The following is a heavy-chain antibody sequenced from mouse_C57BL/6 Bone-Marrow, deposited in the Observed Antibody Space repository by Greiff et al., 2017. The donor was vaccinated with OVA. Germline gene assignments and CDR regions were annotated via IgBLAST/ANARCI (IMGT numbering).Heavy chain of an antibody. CDR2: IWSGGST. Sequence: QVQLKQSGPGLVQPSQSLSITCTVSGFSLTSYGVHWVRQSPGKGLEWLGVIWSGGSTDYNAAFISRLSISKDNSKSQVFSKMNSLHADDTAIYCCAREGWVQGYWGQGTTLTVSS. J-gene: IGHJ2*01. CDR1: GFSLTSYG. CDR3: AREGWVQGY. V-gene: IGHV2-2*01. D-gene: IGHD2-3*01.